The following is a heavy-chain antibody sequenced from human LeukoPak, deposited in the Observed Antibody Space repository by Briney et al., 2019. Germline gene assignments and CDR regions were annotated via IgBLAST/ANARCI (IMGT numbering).Heavy chain of an antibody. J-gene: IGHJ3*02. CDR3: ATSCQGAFDI. Sequence: GGSLRLSCAASGFTFSSYAMHWVRQAPGKGLEYVSAISSNGGSTYYANSVKGRFTISRDNSKNTLYLQMGSLRTEDMAVYYCATSCQGAFDIWGQGTMVTVSS. CDR1: GFTFSSYA. CDR2: ISSNGGST. V-gene: IGHV3-64*01.